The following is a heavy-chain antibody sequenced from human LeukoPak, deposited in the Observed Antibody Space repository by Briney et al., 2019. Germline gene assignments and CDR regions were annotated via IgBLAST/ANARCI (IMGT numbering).Heavy chain of an antibody. CDR2: IYSGGST. D-gene: IGHD3-22*01. Sequence: GGSLRLSCAASGFTVSSNYMSWVRQAPGKGLEWVSVIYSGGSTYYADSVKGRFTISRDNSKNTLYLQMNSLRAEDTAAYYCAILYDSSGYYAFDIWGQGTMVTVSS. CDR3: AILYDSSGYYAFDI. V-gene: IGHV3-53*01. J-gene: IGHJ3*02. CDR1: GFTVSSNY.